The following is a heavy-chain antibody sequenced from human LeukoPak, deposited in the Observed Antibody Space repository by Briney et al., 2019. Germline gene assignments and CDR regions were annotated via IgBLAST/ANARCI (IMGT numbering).Heavy chain of an antibody. J-gene: IGHJ4*02. D-gene: IGHD5-12*01. Sequence: GGSLRLSCAASGFTFSSYSMNWVRQAPGKGLEWVSSISSSSSYIYYADSVKGRFTISRDNAKNSLYLQMNSLRAEDTAVYYCARGPFIAADLSDHWGQGTLVTVSS. CDR1: GFTFSSYS. V-gene: IGHV3-21*01. CDR3: ARGPFIAADLSDH. CDR2: ISSSSSYI.